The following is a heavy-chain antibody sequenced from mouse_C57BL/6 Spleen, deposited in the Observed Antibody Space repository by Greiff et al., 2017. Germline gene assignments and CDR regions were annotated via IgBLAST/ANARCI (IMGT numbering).Heavy chain of an antibody. J-gene: IGHJ4*01. D-gene: IGHD2-10*01. CDR1: GYTFTSYW. CDR2: IYPSDSET. V-gene: IGHV1-61*01. CDR3: ARTSYGYDAMDY. Sequence: QVQLQQPGAELVRPGSSVKLSCKASGYTFTSYWMDWVKQRSGQGLEWIGNIYPSDSETHYNQKFKDKATLTVDKSSSTAYMRLSSLTSEDSAVYCSARTSYGYDAMDYWGQGTSVTVAS.